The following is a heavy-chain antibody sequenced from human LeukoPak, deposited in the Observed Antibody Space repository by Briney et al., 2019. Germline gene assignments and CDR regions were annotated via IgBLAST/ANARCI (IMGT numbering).Heavy chain of an antibody. J-gene: IGHJ4*02. Sequence: PAGGSLRLSCAASGFSFSSHWVPWVRQAPGKGLVWVSRISDDGSYTSNVDSVKGRFTISRDNVNNMLYLHMNSLRAEDTAVYYCASFGISWRSSYWGQGTLVTVSS. V-gene: IGHV3-74*01. CDR2: ISDDGSYT. CDR3: ASFGISWRSSY. D-gene: IGHD2-21*01. CDR1: GFSFSSHW.